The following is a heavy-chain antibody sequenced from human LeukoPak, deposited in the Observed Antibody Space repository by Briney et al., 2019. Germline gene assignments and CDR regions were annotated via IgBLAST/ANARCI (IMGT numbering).Heavy chain of an antibody. D-gene: IGHD2-15*01. J-gene: IGHJ4*02. CDR1: GFTFSAYE. Sequence: TWGSLRLSCAAAGFTFSAYEMNWVRQAPGKGLEWRSDIGSSGGPIYYADSVTGRFTIPRDNAKNSLYLQMNRLRAEDTAVYYCARRRSCSGGSCYSHFDYWGQGTRVTVSS. V-gene: IGHV3-48*03. CDR2: IGSSGGPI. CDR3: ARRRSCSGGSCYSHFDY.